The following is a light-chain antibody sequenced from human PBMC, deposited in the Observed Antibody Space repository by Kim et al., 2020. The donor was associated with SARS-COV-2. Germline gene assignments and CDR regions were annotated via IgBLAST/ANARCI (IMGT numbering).Light chain of an antibody. J-gene: IGLJ2*01. V-gene: IGLV3-1*01. CDR2: QDT. CDR3: RAWDSSTPVV. Sequence: SYELTQPPSVSVSPGQTATITCTGDKLGDKYVCWYQQKPGQPPVLVIYQDTKRLSGIPERFSGSNSGNTATLTISGAQAMDEADYHCRAWDSSTPVVFGGGTQRTVL. CDR1: KLGDKY.